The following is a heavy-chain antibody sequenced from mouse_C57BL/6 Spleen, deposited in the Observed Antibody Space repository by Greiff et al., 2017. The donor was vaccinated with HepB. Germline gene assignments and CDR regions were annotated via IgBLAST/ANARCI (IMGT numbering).Heavy chain of an antibody. J-gene: IGHJ2*01. V-gene: IGHV1-50*01. Sequence: VQLQQPGAELVKPGASVKLSCKASGYTFTSYWMQWVKQRPGQGLEWIGEIDPSDSYTNYNQKFKGKATLTVDTSSSTAYMQLSSLTSEDSAVYYCARYRYYFDYWGQGTTLTVSS. CDR1: GYTFTSYW. CDR2: IDPSDSYT. CDR3: ARYRYYFDY.